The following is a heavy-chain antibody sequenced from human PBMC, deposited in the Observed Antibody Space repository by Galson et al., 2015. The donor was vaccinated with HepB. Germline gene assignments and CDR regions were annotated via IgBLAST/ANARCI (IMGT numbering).Heavy chain of an antibody. CDR3: AKDRYDDTLTGYYTH. CDR2: ISGRGGST. D-gene: IGHD3-9*01. J-gene: IGHJ4*02. Sequence: SLRLSCAASGFTFRSYAMSWVRQAPGKGLEWASGISGRGGSTYYTDSVKGRFTISRDNSQNMLYLQMSSLRAEDKAVYYCAKDRYDDTLTGYYTHWGQGTLVTVPS. CDR1: GFTFRSYA. V-gene: IGHV3-23*01.